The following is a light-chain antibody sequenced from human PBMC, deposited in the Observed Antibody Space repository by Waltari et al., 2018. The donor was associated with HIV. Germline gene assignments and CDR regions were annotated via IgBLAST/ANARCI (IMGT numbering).Light chain of an antibody. CDR2: AAS. Sequence: DIQMTQSPSSLSASVGDRVTITCRARQAISDSLAWYQQTPGKAPKLLVSAASRLESGVPSRFSGSGSGTEYTLTISSLQPEDFATYYCQQYHTVPYTVGPGAKVDI. J-gene: IGKJ3*01. CDR1: QAISDS. CDR3: QQYHTVPYT. V-gene: IGKV1-NL1*01.